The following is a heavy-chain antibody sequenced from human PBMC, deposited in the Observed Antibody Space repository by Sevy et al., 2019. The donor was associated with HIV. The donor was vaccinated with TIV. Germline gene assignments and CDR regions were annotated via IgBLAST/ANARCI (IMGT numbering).Heavy chain of an antibody. CDR3: ITYPRITTTGTGGFDP. CDR2: IKSKSDGGTV. CDR1: GFTFSDAW. J-gene: IGHJ5*02. Sequence: GGSLRLSCAASGFTFSDAWMGWVRQAAGKGLECVGRIKSKSDGGTVEHAAPVKGRLTISRDDSKDTPYLQMNSLKTEDTAVYFCITYPRITTTGTGGFDPWGQGTLVTVSS. V-gene: IGHV3-15*01. D-gene: IGHD6-13*01.